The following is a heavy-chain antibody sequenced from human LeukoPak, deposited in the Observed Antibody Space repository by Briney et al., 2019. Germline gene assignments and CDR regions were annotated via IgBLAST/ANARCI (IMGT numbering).Heavy chain of an antibody. CDR1: GFTFSSYS. V-gene: IGHV3-21*01. Sequence: GGSLRLSCAASGFTFSSYSMNWARQAPGKGLEWVSSISTSSSYIYYADSVKGRFTISRDNAKNSLYLQMNSLRAEDTAVYYCAELGITMIGGVWGKGTTVTISS. D-gene: IGHD3-10*02. J-gene: IGHJ6*04. CDR3: AELGITMIGGV. CDR2: ISTSSSYI.